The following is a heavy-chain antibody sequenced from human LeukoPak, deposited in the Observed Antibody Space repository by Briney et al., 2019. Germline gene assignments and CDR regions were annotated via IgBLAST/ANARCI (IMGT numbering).Heavy chain of an antibody. CDR2: ISSSGSTI. J-gene: IGHJ5*02. CDR1: GFTFSSYE. Sequence: GGSLRLSCAASGFTFSSYEMNWVRQAPGKGLEWVSYISSSGSTIYYADSVKGRFTISRDNAKNSLYLQMNSLRAEDTAVYYCARDVGIAAARLNWFDPWGQGTLVTVSS. D-gene: IGHD6-13*01. V-gene: IGHV3-48*03. CDR3: ARDVGIAAARLNWFDP.